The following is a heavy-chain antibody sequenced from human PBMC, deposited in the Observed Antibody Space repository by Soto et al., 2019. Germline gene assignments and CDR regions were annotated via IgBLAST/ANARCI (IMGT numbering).Heavy chain of an antibody. J-gene: IGHJ6*02. D-gene: IGHD3-10*01. V-gene: IGHV3-21*01. CDR2: ISSSSSYI. Sequence: GGSLRLSCAASGFTFSSYSMNWVRQAPGKGLEWVSSISSSSSYIYYADSVKGRFTITRDNAKNSLYLQMNSLRAEDTAVYYCVRDFWFGELYRPDYYYYGMDVWGQGTTVTVSS. CDR3: VRDFWFGELYRPDYYYYGMDV. CDR1: GFTFSSYS.